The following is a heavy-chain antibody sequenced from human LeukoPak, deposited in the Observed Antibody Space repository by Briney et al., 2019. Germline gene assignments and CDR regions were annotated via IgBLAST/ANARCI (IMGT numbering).Heavy chain of an antibody. CDR2: INPNSGGT. J-gene: IGHJ4*02. CDR1: GYTFTGYY. CDR3: ARLYGDYGDHFDY. D-gene: IGHD4-17*01. V-gene: IGHV1-2*02. Sequence: ASVKVSCKASGYTFTGYYMHWVRQAPGQGLEWMGWINPNSGGTNYAQKFQGRVTMTRDTSISTAYMELSRLRSDDTAVYYCARLYGDYGDHFDYWGQGTLVTVS.